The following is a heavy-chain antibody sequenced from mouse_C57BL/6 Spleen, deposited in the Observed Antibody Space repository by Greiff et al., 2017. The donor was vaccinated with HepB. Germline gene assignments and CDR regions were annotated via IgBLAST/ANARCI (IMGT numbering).Heavy chain of an antibody. CDR3: ARRFYYYGSRDAMDY. J-gene: IGHJ4*01. V-gene: IGHV5-17*01. Sequence: EVKLEESGGGLVKPGGSLKLSCAASGFTFSDYGMHWVRQAPEKGLEWVAYISSGSSTIYYADTVKGRFTISRDNAKNTLFLQMTSLRSEDTAMYYCARRFYYYGSRDAMDYWGQGTSVTVSS. D-gene: IGHD1-1*01. CDR1: GFTFSDYG. CDR2: ISSGSSTI.